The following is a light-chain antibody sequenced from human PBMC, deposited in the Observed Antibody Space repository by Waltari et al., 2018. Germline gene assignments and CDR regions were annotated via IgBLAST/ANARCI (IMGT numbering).Light chain of an antibody. Sequence: QSALTQPASVSGSPGQSITISCTGTSSDVGNYNLVSWYQQHPGKAPKVMIYEGSKRPSGFSSRSSGSKSGNTASLTITVLQAEDEADYYCCSYAGRDTWVFGGGTKLTVL. CDR2: EGS. CDR3: CSYAGRDTWV. J-gene: IGLJ3*02. V-gene: IGLV2-23*01. CDR1: SSDVGNYNL.